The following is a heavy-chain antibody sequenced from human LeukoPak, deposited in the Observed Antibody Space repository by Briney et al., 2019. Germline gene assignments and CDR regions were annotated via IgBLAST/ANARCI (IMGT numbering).Heavy chain of an antibody. J-gene: IGHJ4*02. V-gene: IGHV5-51*01. CDR3: AKLFSRDYVDY. CDR1: GYSFTRSW. Sequence: GESLKISCKGSGYSFTRSWIGWVRQMPGKGREWMGILYPGDSDTRYSPSFQGQVTISADKSISTAYLQWSSLKASDTAMYYCAKLFSRDYVDYWGQGTLVTVSS. D-gene: IGHD2-2*01. CDR2: LYPGDSDT.